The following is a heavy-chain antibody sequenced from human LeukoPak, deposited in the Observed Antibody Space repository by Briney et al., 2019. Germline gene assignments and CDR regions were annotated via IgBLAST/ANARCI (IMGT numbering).Heavy chain of an antibody. CDR3: ARPGVGSGRYGAFDI. CDR1: GGPISSGGYY. Sequence: SQTLSLTCTVSGGPISSGGYYWSWIRQHPWKGLEWIGYIYYSGSTYYNPSLKSRVTISVDTSKNQFSLKLSSVTAADTAVYYCARPGVGSGRYGAFDIWGQGTMVTVSS. CDR2: IYYSGST. V-gene: IGHV4-31*03. D-gene: IGHD5-18*01. J-gene: IGHJ3*02.